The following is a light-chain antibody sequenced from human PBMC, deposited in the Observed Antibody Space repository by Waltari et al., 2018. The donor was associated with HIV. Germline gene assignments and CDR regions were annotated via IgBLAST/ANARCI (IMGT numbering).Light chain of an antibody. CDR1: TGDIGSRDL. Sequence: QSALTQPRSVSGSPGESVTISCAGTTGDIGSRDLVSWSQQCPGRAPKLIIFDVDKRPSGVPDRFSASKSGSTAFLTISGLQSEDAADYYCCSYSGTYSFAYVFGSGTQVIVL. CDR2: DVD. CDR3: CSYSGTYSFAYV. V-gene: IGLV2-11*01. J-gene: IGLJ1*01.